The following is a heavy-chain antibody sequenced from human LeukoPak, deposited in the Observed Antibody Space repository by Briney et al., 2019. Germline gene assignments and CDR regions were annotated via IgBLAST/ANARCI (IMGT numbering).Heavy chain of an antibody. CDR1: GFTFSSYG. V-gene: IGHV3-30*18. D-gene: IGHD6-25*01. J-gene: IGHJ4*02. Sequence: PGGSLRLSCAASGFTFSSYGMHWVRQAPGKGLEWVAVISYDGSNKYYADSVKGRFTISRDNSKNTLYLQMNSLRAEDTAVYYCAKDDAAHIDYWGQGTLVTVSS. CDR3: AKDDAAHIDY. CDR2: ISYDGSNK.